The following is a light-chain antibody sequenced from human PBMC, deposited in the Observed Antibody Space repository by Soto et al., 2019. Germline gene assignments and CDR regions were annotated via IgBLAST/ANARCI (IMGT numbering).Light chain of an antibody. V-gene: IGKV3-20*01. CDR1: QSVSSSY. CDR3: QQYGSSPPT. CDR2: GAS. Sequence: EIVLTQSPGTLSLSPGERATLSCRASQSVSSSYLAWYQQKPGQAPRLLIYGASSRATGIPDRFSGSGSGTDFTVTISRLEPEDFAVYYCQQYGSSPPTFGQGTKVEIK. J-gene: IGKJ1*01.